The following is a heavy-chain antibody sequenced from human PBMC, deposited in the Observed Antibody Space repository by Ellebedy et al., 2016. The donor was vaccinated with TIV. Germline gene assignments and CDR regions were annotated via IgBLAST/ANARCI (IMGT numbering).Heavy chain of an antibody. CDR2: ISSSSSTI. J-gene: IGHJ4*02. D-gene: IGHD3-22*01. CDR3: ARDHSYYNSKGYYSGYFDY. V-gene: IGHV3-48*02. CDR1: GFSFSTYN. Sequence: GESLKISCAASGFSFSTYNINWVRQAPGKGLEWVSYISSSSSTIYYADSVKGRFTISRDNAKNSLYLQMNSLRDEDTAVYYCARDHSYYNSKGYYSGYFDYWGQGTLVTVSS.